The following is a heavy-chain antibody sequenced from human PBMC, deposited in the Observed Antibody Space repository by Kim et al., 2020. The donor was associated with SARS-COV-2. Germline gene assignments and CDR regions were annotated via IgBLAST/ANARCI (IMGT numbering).Heavy chain of an antibody. V-gene: IGHV3-33*01. J-gene: IGHJ5*02. CDR1: GFTFRSFG. Sequence: GGSLRLSCAASGFTFRSFGMHWVRQAPGKGLEWVAGISFDGSQKHYADSVKGRFTISRDNTQNTMALQMNSLRAEDTGXYYGVREGCSSSTWDCAWFDPXXQGXXVTVSS. CDR3: VREGCSSSTWDCAWFDP. D-gene: IGHD2-2*01. CDR2: ISFDGSQK.